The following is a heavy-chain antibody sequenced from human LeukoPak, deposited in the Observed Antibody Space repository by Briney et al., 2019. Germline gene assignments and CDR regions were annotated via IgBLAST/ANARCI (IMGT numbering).Heavy chain of an antibody. J-gene: IGHJ4*02. CDR1: GGSFSGYY. CDR2: INHSGST. Sequence: PSETLSLTCAVYGGSFSGYYWSWIRQPPGKGLEWIGEINHSGSTNYNPSLKSRVTISVDTSKNQFSLKLSSVTAADTAVYYCAIGYCGSTSCYFGYWGQGTLVTVSS. D-gene: IGHD2-2*01. V-gene: IGHV4-34*01. CDR3: AIGYCGSTSCYFGY.